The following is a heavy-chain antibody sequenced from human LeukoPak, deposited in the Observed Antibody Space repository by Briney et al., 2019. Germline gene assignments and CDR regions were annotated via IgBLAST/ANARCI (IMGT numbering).Heavy chain of an antibody. CDR2: IYTSGST. Sequence: GSLRLSCAASGFTFSSYAMSWIRQPAGKGLEWIGRIYTSGSTNYNPSLKSRVTISVDTSKNQFSLKLTSVTAADTAVYYCARLRGAGSWYFDLWGRGTLVTVSS. D-gene: IGHD3-10*01. V-gene: IGHV4-4*07. J-gene: IGHJ2*01. CDR3: ARLRGAGSWYFDL. CDR1: GFTFSSYA.